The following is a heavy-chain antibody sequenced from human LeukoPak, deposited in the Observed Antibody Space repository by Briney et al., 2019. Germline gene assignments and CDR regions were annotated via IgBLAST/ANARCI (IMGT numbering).Heavy chain of an antibody. CDR2: IFYNGST. J-gene: IGHJ6*02. V-gene: IGHV4-59*01. CDR1: GGFISGYY. CDR3: ARDSCSSSSCYSDYYFGMDV. Sequence: SETLSLTCTVSGGFISGYYWTWIRQPPGKGLEWVGYIFYNGSTNYNPSLKSRVTISLDTLTKQFSLRLSSVTAADTAVYYCARDSCSSSSCYSDYYFGMDVWGQGTTVTVSS. D-gene: IGHD2-2*01.